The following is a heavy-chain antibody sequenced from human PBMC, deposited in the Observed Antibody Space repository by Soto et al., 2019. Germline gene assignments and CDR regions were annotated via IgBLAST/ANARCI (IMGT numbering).Heavy chain of an antibody. J-gene: IGHJ4*02. CDR3: ARGPLRYFDWLLSSGYYFDY. Sequence: PSETLSLTCAVYGGSFSCYYWSWIRQPPGKGLEWIGEINHSGSTNYNPSLKSRVTISVDTSKNQFSLKLSSVTAADTAVYYCARGPLRYFDWLLSSGYYFDYWGQGTLVTVSS. CDR2: INHSGST. CDR1: GGSFSCYY. V-gene: IGHV4-34*01. D-gene: IGHD3-9*01.